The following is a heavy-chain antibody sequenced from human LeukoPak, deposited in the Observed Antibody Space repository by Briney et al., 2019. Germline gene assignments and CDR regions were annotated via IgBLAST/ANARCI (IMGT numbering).Heavy chain of an antibody. CDR3: ARSSYDYGPAGDY. CDR2: IWYDGSNK. J-gene: IGHJ4*02. CDR1: GFTLSSYG. V-gene: IGHV3-33*01. Sequence: PGGSLRLSCAASGFTLSSYGMHWVRQAPGKGLDWVAVIWYDGSNKYYADSVKGRFTISRDNSKNTLYLQMNSLRAEDTAVYYCARSSYDYGPAGDYGGQGTLVTVSS. D-gene: IGHD4-17*01.